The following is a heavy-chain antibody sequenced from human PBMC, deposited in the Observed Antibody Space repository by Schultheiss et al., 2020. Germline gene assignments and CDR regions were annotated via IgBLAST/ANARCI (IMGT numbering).Heavy chain of an antibody. Sequence: SETLSLTCAVYGGSFSGYYWSWIRQPPGKGLEWIGSIYYSGSTYYNPSLKSRVTISVDTSKNQFSLKLSSVTAADTAVYYCASLSAQALWFGEARLDYWGQGTLVTVSS. V-gene: IGHV4-59*05. D-gene: IGHD3-10*01. CDR1: GGSFSGYY. CDR2: IYYSGST. J-gene: IGHJ4*02. CDR3: ASLSAQALWFGEARLDY.